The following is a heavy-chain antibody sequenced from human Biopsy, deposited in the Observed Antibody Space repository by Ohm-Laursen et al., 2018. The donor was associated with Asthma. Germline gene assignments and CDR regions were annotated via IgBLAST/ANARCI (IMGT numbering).Heavy chain of an antibody. Sequence: SLRLSCAASGFSFNSYGMHWARQAPGKGLEWVSYISDDGTYTAYADSVKGRFTISRDNAKNSLFLQVHGLRAEDTAVYFCARRSRESVSSPWYFDLWGRGTLVTVSS. CDR3: ARRSRESVSSPWYFDL. CDR2: ISDDGTYT. J-gene: IGHJ2*01. CDR1: GFSFNSYG. D-gene: IGHD6-6*01. V-gene: IGHV3-21*05.